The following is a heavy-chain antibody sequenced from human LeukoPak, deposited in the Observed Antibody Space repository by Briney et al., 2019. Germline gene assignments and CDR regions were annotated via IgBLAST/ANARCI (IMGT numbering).Heavy chain of an antibody. CDR3: ARGHQRVGATSWGLFDY. Sequence: ASVKVSCKASGYTFTSYGISWVRQAPGQGLEWMGWISAYNGNTNYAQKLQGRVTMTTDTSTSTAYMELRSLRSDDTAVYYCARGHQRVGATSWGLFDYWGQGTLVTVSS. CDR1: GYTFTSYG. D-gene: IGHD1-26*01. J-gene: IGHJ4*02. CDR2: ISAYNGNT. V-gene: IGHV1-18*01.